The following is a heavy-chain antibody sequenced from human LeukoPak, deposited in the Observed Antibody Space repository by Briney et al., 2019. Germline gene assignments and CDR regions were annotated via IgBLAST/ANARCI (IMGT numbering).Heavy chain of an antibody. CDR3: ARDRGYSYGTQHYYYRDV. CDR2: ISISGRTI. D-gene: IGHD5-18*01. CDR1: GFAFSDYY. Sequence: GGSLRLSCAASGFAFSDYYMNWVRQAPGKGLQWVSYISISGRTIYYADSVKGRFTISRDNAKNSLYLQMDSLRAEDTAVYYCARDRGYSYGTQHYYYRDVWGKGTTVTVSS. J-gene: IGHJ6*03. V-gene: IGHV3-11*04.